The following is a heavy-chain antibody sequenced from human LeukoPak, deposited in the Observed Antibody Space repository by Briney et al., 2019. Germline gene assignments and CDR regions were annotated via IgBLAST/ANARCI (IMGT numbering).Heavy chain of an antibody. CDR3: AKEKKYYYDSTGYPGYDY. V-gene: IGHV3-48*01. Sequence: QPGGSLRLSCAASGFTFSSNSMNWVRQAPGKGREWVSYISSFSTTIYYADSVKGRFTISRDNAKNSLYLQMNSLRAEDTAVYYCAKEKKYYYDSTGYPGYDYWGQGTLVTVSS. J-gene: IGHJ4*02. CDR1: GFTFSSNS. CDR2: ISSFSTTI. D-gene: IGHD3-22*01.